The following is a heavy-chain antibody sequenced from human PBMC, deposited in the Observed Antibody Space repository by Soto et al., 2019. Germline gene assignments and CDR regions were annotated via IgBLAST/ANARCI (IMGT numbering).Heavy chain of an antibody. Sequence: GGSLRLSCAASGFTFSSYGMHWVRQAPGKGLEWVAVIWYDGSNKYYADSVKGRFTISRDNSKNTLYLQMNSLRAEDTAVYYCARAYGDYIYYYYYMDVWGKGTTVTVSS. CDR3: ARAYGDYIYYYYYMDV. CDR1: GFTFSSYG. V-gene: IGHV3-33*01. D-gene: IGHD4-17*01. J-gene: IGHJ6*03. CDR2: IWYDGSNK.